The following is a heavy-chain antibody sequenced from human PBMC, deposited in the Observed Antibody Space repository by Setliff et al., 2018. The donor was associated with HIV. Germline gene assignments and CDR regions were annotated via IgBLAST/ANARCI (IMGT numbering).Heavy chain of an antibody. CDR1: GGSFSGYY. Sequence: PSETLSLTCAVYGGSFSGYYWSWIRQPPGKGLEWTGEINHRGSTNCNPSLKSRVSISVDTSKNQFSLRLSSVTAADTAVYYCARRAVAGTSFDYWGQGTLVTVSS. CDR2: INHRGST. V-gene: IGHV4-34*01. D-gene: IGHD6-19*01. CDR3: ARRAVAGTSFDY. J-gene: IGHJ4*02.